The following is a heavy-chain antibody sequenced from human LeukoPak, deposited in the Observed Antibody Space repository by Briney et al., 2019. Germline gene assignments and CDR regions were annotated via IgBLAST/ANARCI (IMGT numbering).Heavy chain of an antibody. J-gene: IGHJ4*02. CDR3: AKELHYDFWSGYSYTFDS. Sequence: GGSLRLSCAASGFTFSVYAMSWVRQAPGKGLEWVSGISGSGTATYYADSLKGRFTISRDNSEDTLYLQMNSLRAEDTAIYYCAKELHYDFWSGYSYTFDSWGQGTLVTVSS. CDR2: ISGSGTAT. V-gene: IGHV3-23*01. CDR1: GFTFSVYA. D-gene: IGHD3-3*01.